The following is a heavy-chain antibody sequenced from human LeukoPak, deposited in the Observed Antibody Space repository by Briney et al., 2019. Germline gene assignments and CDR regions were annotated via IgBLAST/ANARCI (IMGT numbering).Heavy chain of an antibody. CDR3: AKHIGTTSSGYYSY. CDR1: GGSISSYY. J-gene: IGHJ4*02. Sequence: PDALSLTCSVSGGSISSYYWSWIRQPPGKGLEWSGYIYYSGSTNYNPSPKSRVTISVDTSKNQFSLILSSVNAADTAVYYCAKHIGTTSSGYYSYWGQGTLVTVSS. V-gene: IGHV4-59*08. D-gene: IGHD3-22*01. CDR2: IYYSGST.